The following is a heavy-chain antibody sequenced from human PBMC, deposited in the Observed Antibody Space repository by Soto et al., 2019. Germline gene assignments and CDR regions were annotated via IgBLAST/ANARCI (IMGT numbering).Heavy chain of an antibody. CDR2: IRSGRDT. CDR1: GFTFSNYY. V-gene: IGHV3-21*01. Sequence: QRLSCAVSGFTFSNYYIHWVRQAPGKGLEWVSSIRSGRDTFYADSVKGRFSISRDDATSSVSLQMNSLRGEDTAVYFCAREETAWPLAYGLDVWGQGTTVTVSS. CDR3: AREETAWPLAYGLDV. D-gene: IGHD2-21*02. J-gene: IGHJ6*02.